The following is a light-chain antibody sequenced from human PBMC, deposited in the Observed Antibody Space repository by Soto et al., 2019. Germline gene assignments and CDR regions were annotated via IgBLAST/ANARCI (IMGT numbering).Light chain of an antibody. CDR1: QTVNSY. Sequence: DIQMTQSPSSLSASVGDRVTISCRASQTVNSYLNWYQQKSGKAPKVLIYEASTLKSGVPSRFSGSGYGTDFTLTISSLQPEDFATYYCQQSYGTPYTFGPGNKLEIK. J-gene: IGKJ2*01. CDR3: QQSYGTPYT. V-gene: IGKV1-39*01. CDR2: EAS.